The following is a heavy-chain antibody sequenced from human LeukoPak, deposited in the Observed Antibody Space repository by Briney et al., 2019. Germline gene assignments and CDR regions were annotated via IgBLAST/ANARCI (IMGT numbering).Heavy chain of an antibody. CDR2: IRHDGSNK. D-gene: IGHD5-24*01. CDR1: GFIFSSYG. J-gene: IGHJ6*02. Sequence: GGSLRLSCAASGFIFSSYGMHWVRQAPGKGLEWVAFIRHDGSNKYYADSVKGRFIISRDNSKNTLYLQMNSLRAEDTAVYYCANSRRDGYNQWYYGMDVWGQGTTVTVSS. V-gene: IGHV3-30*02. CDR3: ANSRRDGYNQWYYGMDV.